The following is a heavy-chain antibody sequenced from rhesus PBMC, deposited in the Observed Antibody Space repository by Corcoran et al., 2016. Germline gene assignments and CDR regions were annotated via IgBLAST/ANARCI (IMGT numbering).Heavy chain of an antibody. CDR3: ARDQVDFWTGYYHDY. CDR2: IRSGGST. CDR1: GGAISSNY. V-gene: IGHV4-160*01. J-gene: IGHJ4*01. Sequence: QVQLQQWGEGLVKPSETLSLTCAVYGGAISSNYWSWIRQPPGKGLAWIGRIRSGGSTNYNPSLKSRVTISIVTSKNQFSLKLSSVTAADTAVYYCARDQVDFWTGYYHDYWGQGVLVTVSS. D-gene: IGHD3-3*01.